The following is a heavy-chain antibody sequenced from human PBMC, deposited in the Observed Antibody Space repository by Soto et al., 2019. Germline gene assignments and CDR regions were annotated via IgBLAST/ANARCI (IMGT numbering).Heavy chain of an antibody. J-gene: IGHJ4*02. Sequence: EVQLVGSGGGLVQPGGSLRLSCAASGFTFNCCAMSWVRLAPGKGLEWVANINDIATTTNYADSVKGRFTISRDQSKNPLYLLMNNLSAEDTPLYFFANQAGLLPSNYSFASGARGTQVTVSS. CDR3: ANQAGLLPSNYSFAS. CDR1: GFTFNCCA. V-gene: IGHV3-23*04. D-gene: IGHD3-10*01. CDR2: INDIATTT.